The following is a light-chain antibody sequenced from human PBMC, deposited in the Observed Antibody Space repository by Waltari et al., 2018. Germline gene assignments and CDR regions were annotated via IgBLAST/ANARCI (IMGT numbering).Light chain of an antibody. CDR2: GAS. J-gene: IGKJ4*01. CDR1: QGISSY. CDR3: QQYHNYPF. V-gene: IGKV1-8*01. Sequence: AIRITQSPSSLSASTGDRVTITCRASQGISSYLAWYQQKPGKAPKLLIYGASTLQSGVPSRFSGNGSGTDFTLTISCLQSEDFATYYCQQYHNYPFFGGGTRVEIK.